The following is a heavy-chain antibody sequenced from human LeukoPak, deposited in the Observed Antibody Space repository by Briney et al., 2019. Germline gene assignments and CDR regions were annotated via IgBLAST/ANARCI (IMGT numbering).Heavy chain of an antibody. CDR2: ITWNGGIT. D-gene: IGHD6-19*01. CDR3: ARDGPVAGVELDQ. CDR1: GFPFDNYG. J-gene: IGHJ4*02. V-gene: IGHV3-20*04. Sequence: GGSLRLSCAASGFPFDNYGMAWVRQAPGKGLEWVSGITWNGGITAYADSVKGRFTISRDNAKNSLYLQMNSLRAEDTALYYCARDGPVAGVELDQWGQGTLVTVSS.